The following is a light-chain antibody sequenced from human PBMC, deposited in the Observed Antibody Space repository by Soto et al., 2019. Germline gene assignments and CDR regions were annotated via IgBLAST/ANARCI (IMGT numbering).Light chain of an antibody. Sequence: ENVLTQSPGTLSLSPGERATLSCRASQNVHNNYLAWYQQRVGQAPRLLINGASDWAAGIPDRFSGSGSGTDFTLTISRLEPEDFTVYYCQQYCSSPGTFGQGTKVEIK. J-gene: IGKJ1*01. CDR3: QQYCSSPGT. CDR1: QNVHNNY. CDR2: GAS. V-gene: IGKV3-20*01.